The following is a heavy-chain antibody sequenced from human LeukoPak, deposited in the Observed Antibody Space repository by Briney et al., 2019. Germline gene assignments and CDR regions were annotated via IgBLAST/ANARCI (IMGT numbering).Heavy chain of an antibody. Sequence: GGSLRLSCAASGFTFSSYWMHWVRQAPGKGLGWVSRINSDGSSTSYADSVKGRFTISRDNAKNTLYLQMNSLRAEDTAVYYCAREDSTGWYYYWGQGTLVTVSS. V-gene: IGHV3-74*01. CDR1: GFTFSSYW. D-gene: IGHD6-19*01. CDR2: INSDGSST. J-gene: IGHJ4*02. CDR3: AREDSTGWYYY.